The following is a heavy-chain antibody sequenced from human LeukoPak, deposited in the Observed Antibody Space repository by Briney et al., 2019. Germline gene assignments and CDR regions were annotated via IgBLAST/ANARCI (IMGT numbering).Heavy chain of an antibody. D-gene: IGHD6-13*01. CDR2: ISYDGSNK. CDR1: GFTFSIYA. Sequence: GGSLRLSCAASGFTFSIYAMHWVRQAPGKGLEWVAVISYDGSNKYYADSVKGRFTISRDNSKNTLYLQMNSLRAEDTAVYYCARDPSSSWYVDYWGQGTLVTVSS. V-gene: IGHV3-30-3*01. J-gene: IGHJ4*02. CDR3: ARDPSSSWYVDY.